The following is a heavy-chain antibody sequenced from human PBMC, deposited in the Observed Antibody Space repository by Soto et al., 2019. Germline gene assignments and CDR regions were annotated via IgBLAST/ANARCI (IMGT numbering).Heavy chain of an antibody. V-gene: IGHV3-7*01. Sequence: LRLSCAASGFTFSNYWMTWVRQAPGKGLEWVANIKLDGSEKYYVDSVKGRFTISRDNAKSSLYLQMNSLRAEDTAVYYCARPWNSDYTTDAYDIWGQGTMVTVSS. CDR1: GFTFSNYW. D-gene: IGHD3-3*01. CDR2: IKLDGSEK. J-gene: IGHJ3*02. CDR3: ARPWNSDYTTDAYDI.